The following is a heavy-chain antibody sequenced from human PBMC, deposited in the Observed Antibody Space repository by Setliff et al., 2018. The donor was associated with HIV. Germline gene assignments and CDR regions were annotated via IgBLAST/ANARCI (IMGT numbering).Heavy chain of an antibody. V-gene: IGHV4-38-2*01. CDR1: SYSISSGYY. D-gene: IGHD3-3*01. Sequence: SETLSLTCAVSSYSISSGYYWGWIRQPPGKGLEWIGSIYHSGSTYYNPSLKSRVTISIDTSKSQFSLKLTSVSAADTAVYYCTRSHYDFWSGYYAGYYMDVWGKGTTVTVSS. CDR3: TRSHYDFWSGYYAGYYMDV. J-gene: IGHJ6*03. CDR2: IYHSGST.